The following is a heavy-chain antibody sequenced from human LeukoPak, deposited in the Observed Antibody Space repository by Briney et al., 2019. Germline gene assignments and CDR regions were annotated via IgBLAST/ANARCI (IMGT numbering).Heavy chain of an antibody. V-gene: IGHV3-11*06. CDR3: AGDRAESGFGELLTPFDY. CDR1: GFTFSDYY. J-gene: IGHJ4*02. D-gene: IGHD3-10*01. Sequence: GGSLRLSCAASGFTFSDYYMSWIRQAPGKGLEWVSYTSSSSSYTNYADSVKGRFTISRDNAKNSLYLQMNSLRAEDTAVYYCAGDRAESGFGELLTPFDYWGQGTLVTVSS. CDR2: TSSSSSYT.